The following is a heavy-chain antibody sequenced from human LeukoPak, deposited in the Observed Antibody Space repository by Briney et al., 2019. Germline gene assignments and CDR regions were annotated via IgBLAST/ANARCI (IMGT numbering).Heavy chain of an antibody. CDR3: ARDCGSHDAFDI. J-gene: IGHJ4*02. CDR1: GFTVTSNY. CDR2: IYSGGGA. Sequence: GGSLRLSCAASGFTVTSNYMSWVRQAPGKGLEWVSIIYSGGGAYYADSVKGRFTISRDNAKNSLFLQVNSLRAEDTAVFYCARDCGSHDAFDIWGQGTLVTVSS. V-gene: IGHV3-66*01. D-gene: IGHD1-26*01.